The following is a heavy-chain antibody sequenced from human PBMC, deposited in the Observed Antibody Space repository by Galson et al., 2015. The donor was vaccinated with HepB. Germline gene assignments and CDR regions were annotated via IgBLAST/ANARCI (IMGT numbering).Heavy chain of an antibody. CDR1: GGSISSGSYY. V-gene: IGHV4-61*02. Sequence: LSLTCTVSGGSISSGSYYWSWIRQPAGKGLEWIGRIYTSGSTNYNPSLKSRVTMSVDTSKNQFSLKLSSVTAADTAVYYCARVAYYDILTGYYRETLYYMDVWGKGTTVTVSS. CDR3: ARVAYYDILTGYYRETLYYMDV. CDR2: IYTSGST. J-gene: IGHJ6*03. D-gene: IGHD3-9*01.